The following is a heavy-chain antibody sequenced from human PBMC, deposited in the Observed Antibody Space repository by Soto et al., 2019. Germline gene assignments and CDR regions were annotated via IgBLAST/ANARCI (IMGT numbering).Heavy chain of an antibody. CDR2: TYYRSKWYN. Sequence: PSQTLSLTCASSGARVSSNSAALNLIRQSPSRALEWLGSTYYRSKWYNDYAVSVKSQGRITIHPDTSKYQYSLHVNSVTPEDTAIYYCARDGGIVGATYGSWYHGMDVWGEGTTVTASP. J-gene: IGHJ6*04. CDR3: ARDGGIVGATYGSWYHGMDV. D-gene: IGHD1-26*01. CDR1: GARVSSNSAA. V-gene: IGHV6-1*01.